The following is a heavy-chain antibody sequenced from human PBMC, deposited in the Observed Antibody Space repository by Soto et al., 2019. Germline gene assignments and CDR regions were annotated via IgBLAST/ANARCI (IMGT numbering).Heavy chain of an antibody. CDR1: GDTFTNFD. V-gene: IGHV1-8*01. CDR3: ARYIFGQGFKA. CDR2: MRADSGHS. D-gene: IGHD3-3*02. J-gene: IGHJ5*02. Sequence: QVQLVQPGTEVRKPGASVKVSCETSGDTFTNFDLNWVRLASGQGLEWIGWMRADSGHSGHARKFQGRVSMTRDTSRRTAYMELSSLRAEDTAVYYCARYIFGQGFKAWGQGTLVFVSS.